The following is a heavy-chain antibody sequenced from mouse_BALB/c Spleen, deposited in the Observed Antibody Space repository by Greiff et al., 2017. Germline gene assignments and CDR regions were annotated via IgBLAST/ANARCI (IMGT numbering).Heavy chain of an antibody. CDR2: IDPENGDT. D-gene: IGHD2-3*01. Sequence: GQLQQSGAELVRSGASVKLSCTASGFNIKDYYMHWVKQRPEQGLEWIGWIDPENGDTEYAPKFQGKATMTADTSSNTAYLQLSSLTSEDTAVYYCNAEEYDYWGQGTLVTVSA. J-gene: IGHJ3*01. V-gene: IGHV14-4*02. CDR1: GFNIKDYY. CDR3: NAEEYDY.